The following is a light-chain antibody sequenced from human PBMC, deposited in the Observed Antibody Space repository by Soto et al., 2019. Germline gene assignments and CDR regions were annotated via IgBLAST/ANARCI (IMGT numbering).Light chain of an antibody. CDR3: QQYGSSPLT. CDR1: QSVSRNY. J-gene: IGKJ4*01. CDR2: AAS. V-gene: IGKV3-20*01. Sequence: EIVLTQSPGTLYLSPGERATLSCRASQSVSRNYLAWYQQKPGQAPSLLIFAASSRATGIPNRFSGVGSGKDFTFTISRLEPEDFAVYYCQQYGSSPLTFGGGT.